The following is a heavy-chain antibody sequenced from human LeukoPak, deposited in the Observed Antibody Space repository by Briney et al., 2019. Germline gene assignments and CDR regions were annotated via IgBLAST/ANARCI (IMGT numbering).Heavy chain of an antibody. D-gene: IGHD6-13*01. J-gene: IGHJ6*02. V-gene: IGHV3-30-3*01. CDR2: ISYDGSNK. CDR1: GFTFSSYA. Sequence: PGRSLRLSCAASGFTFSSYAMHWVRQAPGKGLEWVAVISYDGSNKYYADSVKGRFTISRDNSKNTLYLQMNSLRAEDTAVYYCARDFRPTPSSRKSYYGMDVWGQGTTVTVSS. CDR3: ARDFRPTPSSRKSYYGMDV.